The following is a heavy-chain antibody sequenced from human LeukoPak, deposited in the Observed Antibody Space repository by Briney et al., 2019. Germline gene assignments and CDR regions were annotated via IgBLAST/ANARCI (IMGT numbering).Heavy chain of an antibody. V-gene: IGHV5-51*01. D-gene: IGHD2-21*02. CDR2: INPHDSNT. CDR1: GYSFTSYW. CDR3: ARHSRTAPYCQIAS. Sequence: GESLKISCKGPGYSFTSYWIGWVRQMPGKGLEWMGIINPHDSNTRYSPSFQGQVTFSVDKSISTVYLQWSSLKASESALYYCARHSRTAPYCQIASWARGTLATVYS. J-gene: IGHJ4*02.